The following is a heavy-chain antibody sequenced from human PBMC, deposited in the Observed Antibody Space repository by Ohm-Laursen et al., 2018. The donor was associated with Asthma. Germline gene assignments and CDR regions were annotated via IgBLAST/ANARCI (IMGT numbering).Heavy chain of an antibody. J-gene: IGHJ6*02. Sequence: SLRLSCAASGFTFSSYAMHWVRQAPGKGLEWVAVISYDRSNKYYADSVKGRFTISRDNSKNTLYLQMNSLRAEDTAVYYCARDPYYSSSWIYYYYGMDVWGQGTTVTVSS. CDR2: ISYDRSNK. CDR3: ARDPYYSSSWIYYYYGMDV. CDR1: GFTFSSYA. D-gene: IGHD6-13*01. V-gene: IGHV3-30-3*01.